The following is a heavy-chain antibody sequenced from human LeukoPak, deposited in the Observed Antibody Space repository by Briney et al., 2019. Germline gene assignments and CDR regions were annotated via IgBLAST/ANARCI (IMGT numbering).Heavy chain of an antibody. CDR1: GFTFDDYA. CDR2: ISWNSGSI. Sequence: GRSLRLSCAASGFTFDDYAMHWVRQAPGKGLEWVSGISWNSGSIGYADSVKGRFTISRDNAKNSLYLQMNSLRAEDTALYYCAKATGYSSGWYGDWGQGTLVTVSS. CDR3: AKATGYSSGWYGD. J-gene: IGHJ4*02. V-gene: IGHV3-9*01. D-gene: IGHD6-19*01.